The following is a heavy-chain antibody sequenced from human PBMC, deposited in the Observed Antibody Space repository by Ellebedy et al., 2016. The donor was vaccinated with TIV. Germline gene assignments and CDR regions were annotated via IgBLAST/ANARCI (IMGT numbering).Heavy chain of an antibody. Sequence: MPGGSLRLSCTVSGGSIKSDPYYWGWIRQPQGKGLEWIGSIYSSGLNFSRPSLKSRVTISVDTSTNQFSLNLSSVTAADTAVYFCARILPVSYSTAFDIWGPGTMITISS. CDR1: GGSIKSDPYY. CDR2: IYSSGLN. D-gene: IGHD6-13*01. V-gene: IGHV4-39*07. CDR3: ARILPVSYSTAFDI. J-gene: IGHJ3*02.